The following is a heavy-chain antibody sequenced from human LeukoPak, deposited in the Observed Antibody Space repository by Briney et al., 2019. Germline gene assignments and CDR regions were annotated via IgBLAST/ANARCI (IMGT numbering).Heavy chain of an antibody. CDR2: ISGSGGST. J-gene: IGHJ4*02. D-gene: IGHD3-10*01. V-gene: IGHV3-23*01. Sequence: PGGSLRLSCAASGFTFSSYSMSWVRQAPGKGLEWVSAISGSGGSTYYADSVKGRFTISRDNSKNTLYLQMNSLRAEDTAVYYCAKAFGELSNYFDYWGQGTLVTVSS. CDR1: GFTFSSYS. CDR3: AKAFGELSNYFDY.